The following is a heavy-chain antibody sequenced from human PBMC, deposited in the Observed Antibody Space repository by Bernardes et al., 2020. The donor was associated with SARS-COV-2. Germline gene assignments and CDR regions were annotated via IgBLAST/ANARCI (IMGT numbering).Heavy chain of an antibody. CDR1: GFTFSSSS. CDR3: ATSNRASY. CDR2: LSSSSSYI. Sequence: GWSLRLSCAASGFTFSSSSMNWVRQAPGPGLAWVSSLSSSSSYIYYADSVKGRFTISRDNAKNSLYLQMNSLRAEDTAVYYCATSNRASYWGQGTLVTVSS. J-gene: IGHJ4*02. V-gene: IGHV3-21*01. D-gene: IGHD4-4*01.